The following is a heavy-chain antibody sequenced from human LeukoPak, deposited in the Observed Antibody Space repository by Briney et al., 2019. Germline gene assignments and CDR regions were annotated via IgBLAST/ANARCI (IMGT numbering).Heavy chain of an antibody. V-gene: IGHV3-7*01. D-gene: IGHD5-12*01. CDR3: AKDPSGYDSY. CDR1: GFTFSSYW. J-gene: IGHJ4*02. CDR2: IKPDGSEI. Sequence: GSLRLSWAGSGFTFSSYWVGWGRQGPGEGLEWVAKIKPDGSEIYHVDSVQGRFTISRDNAKNSLYLQMNSLRAEDTAVYYCAKDPSGYDSYWGQGTLVTVSS.